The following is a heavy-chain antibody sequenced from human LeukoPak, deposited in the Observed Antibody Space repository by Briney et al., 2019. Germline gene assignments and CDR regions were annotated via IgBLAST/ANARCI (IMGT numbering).Heavy chain of an antibody. V-gene: IGHV3-23*01. Sequence: GGSLRLSCAASGFTFSSYSMNWVRQAPGKGLEWVSAISGSGGSTYYADSVKGRFTISRDNSKNTLYLQMNSLRAEDTAVYYCAKGRWTYSSSWYSDDYWGQGTLVTVSS. CDR3: AKGRWTYSSSWYSDDY. CDR2: ISGSGGST. J-gene: IGHJ4*02. CDR1: GFTFSSYS. D-gene: IGHD6-13*01.